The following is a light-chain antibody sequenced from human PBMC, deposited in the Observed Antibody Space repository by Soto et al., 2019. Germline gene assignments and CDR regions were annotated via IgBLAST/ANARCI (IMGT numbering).Light chain of an antibody. Sequence: ELVLTQSPGTLSLSPGERATLSCRASQSVSSSYLAWYQQKPGPAPRLLIYGASSRATGIPDRFSGSGSVTDFTLTISRLEREDFAVYYCQQYGSSPQTFGQGTKVDIK. V-gene: IGKV3-20*01. J-gene: IGKJ1*01. CDR2: GAS. CDR1: QSVSSSY. CDR3: QQYGSSPQT.